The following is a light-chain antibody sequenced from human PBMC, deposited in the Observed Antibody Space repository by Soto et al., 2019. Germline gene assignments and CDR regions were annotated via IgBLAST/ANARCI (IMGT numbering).Light chain of an antibody. CDR1: ESIGSK. V-gene: IGKV3-15*01. CDR3: QQYNDWLTWT. CDR2: GAA. Sequence: EIVMTQSPATLSLSPGERATLSCRASESIGSKLAWYQQKPGQAPRLLIYGAATRATAIPARFSGSGFGTEFTLTISSLQSDDFAVYYCQQYNDWLTWTFGQGTKVEIK. J-gene: IGKJ1*01.